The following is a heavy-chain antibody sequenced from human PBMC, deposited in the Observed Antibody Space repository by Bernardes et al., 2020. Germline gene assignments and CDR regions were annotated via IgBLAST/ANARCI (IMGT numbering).Heavy chain of an antibody. Sequence: GGSLRLSCAASGFTFSSYGMHWVRQAPGKGLEWVAVISYDGSNKYYADSVKGRFTISRDNSKNTLYLQMNSLRAEDTAVYYCANDVPRGNRYDYDVAGVWGKGTTVTVSS. D-gene: IGHD5-18*01. CDR1: GFTFSSYG. J-gene: IGHJ6*04. CDR2: ISYDGSNK. CDR3: ANDVPRGNRYDYDVAGV. V-gene: IGHV3-30*18.